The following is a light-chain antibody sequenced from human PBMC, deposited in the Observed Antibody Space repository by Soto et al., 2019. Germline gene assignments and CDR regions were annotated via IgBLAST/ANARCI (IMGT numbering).Light chain of an antibody. Sequence: QSALTQPPSVSGAPGQGVTISCSGSSSNLGAGYDVQWYRQFPGTAPKLLIYANSVRPSGVPDRFSGSKSVTSASLAITGLQAEDEADYYCQTYDSSLIVSKVFGTGTKVTVL. CDR1: SSNLGAGYD. V-gene: IGLV1-40*01. J-gene: IGLJ1*01. CDR3: QTYDSSLIVSKV. CDR2: ANS.